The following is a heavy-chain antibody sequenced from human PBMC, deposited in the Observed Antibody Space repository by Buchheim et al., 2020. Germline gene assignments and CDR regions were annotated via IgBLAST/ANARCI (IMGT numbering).Heavy chain of an antibody. J-gene: IGHJ4*02. CDR2: ISSSSSTI. CDR3: ARGRLYDFWSGYYRDLFDYCDY. D-gene: IGHD3-3*01. V-gene: IGHV3-48*02. Sequence: EVQLVESGGGLVQPGGSLRLSCAASGFTFSSYSMNWVRQAPGKGLEWVSYISSSSSTIYYADSVKGRFTISRDNAKNSLYLQMNSLRDEDTAVYYCARGRLYDFWSGYYRDLFDYCDYWGQGT. CDR1: GFTFSSYS.